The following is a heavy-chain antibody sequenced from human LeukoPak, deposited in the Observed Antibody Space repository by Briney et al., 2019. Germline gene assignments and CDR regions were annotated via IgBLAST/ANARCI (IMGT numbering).Heavy chain of an antibody. CDR3: AKYTKDLYYDSSGSFDY. Sequence: GGSLRLSCAASGFTFRSYAMAWVRQAPGKGLEWVSGINNSGGRTYYADSVKGRFTISRDNSKNTVYLQMNSLRVEDTAIYYCAKYTKDLYYDSSGSFDYWGQGTLVTVSS. CDR1: GFTFRSYA. J-gene: IGHJ4*02. V-gene: IGHV3-23*01. CDR2: INNSGGRT. D-gene: IGHD3-22*01.